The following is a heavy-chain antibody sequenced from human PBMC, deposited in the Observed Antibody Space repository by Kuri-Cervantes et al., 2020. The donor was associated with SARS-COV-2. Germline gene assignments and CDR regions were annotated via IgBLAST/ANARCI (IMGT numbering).Heavy chain of an antibody. V-gene: IGHV1-18*01. CDR1: GGTFTSYG. J-gene: IGHJ6*03. CDR3: ARVLAGYGYYMDV. Sequence: ASVKVSCKASGGTFTSYGISWVRQAPGQGLEWMGWISAYNGNTNYAQKLQGRVTMTIDTSTSTAYMELRSLRSDDTAVYYCARVLAGYGYYMDVWGKGTTVPSP. D-gene: IGHD5-18*01. CDR2: ISAYNGNT.